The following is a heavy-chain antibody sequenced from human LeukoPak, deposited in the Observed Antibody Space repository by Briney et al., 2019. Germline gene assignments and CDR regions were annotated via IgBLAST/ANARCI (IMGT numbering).Heavy chain of an antibody. CDR1: GFTFSSYG. V-gene: IGHV3-30*02. D-gene: IGHD6-13*01. CDR2: IRYDGSNK. Sequence: GGSLRLSCAASGFTFSSYGMHWVRQAPGKGLEWVAFIRYDGSNKYYADSVKGRFTISRDNSKNTLYLQMNSLRAEDTAVYYCARGAAAGQYFDYWGQGTLVTVSS. CDR3: ARGAAAGQYFDY. J-gene: IGHJ4*02.